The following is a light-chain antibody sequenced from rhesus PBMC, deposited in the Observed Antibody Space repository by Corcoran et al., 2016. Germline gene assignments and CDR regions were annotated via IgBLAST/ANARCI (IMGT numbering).Light chain of an antibody. Sequence: DIQMTQSPSSLSAFVGDRVTITCRASENVTNYLNWYHQKPGKAPEFLIYRASTLQNGVPSRFTGSGSGTEFFLNISSLQPEDVGTYYCQHGYGTPFTFGPGTKMDIK. CDR2: RAS. V-gene: IGKV1-74*01. CDR1: ENVTNY. CDR3: QHGYGTPFT. J-gene: IGKJ3*01.